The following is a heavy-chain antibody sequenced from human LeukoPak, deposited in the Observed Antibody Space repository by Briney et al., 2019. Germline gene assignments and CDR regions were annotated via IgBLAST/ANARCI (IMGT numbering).Heavy chain of an antibody. CDR3: AKRTGVGYVDY. V-gene: IGHV3-20*04. CDR1: GFTFDDYA. CDR2: IDWDGGST. Sequence: GGSLRLSCAASGFTFDDYAMSWVRQAPGKGLEWVSGIDWDGGSTGYVDSVKGRFTISRDNSKNTLYLQMNSLRAEDTAVYYCAKRTGVGYVDYWGQGTLVTVSS. D-gene: IGHD1-14*01. J-gene: IGHJ4*02.